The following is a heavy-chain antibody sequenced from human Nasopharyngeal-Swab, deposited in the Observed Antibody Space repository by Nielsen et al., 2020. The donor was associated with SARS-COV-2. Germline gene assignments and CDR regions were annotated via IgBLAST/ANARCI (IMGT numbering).Heavy chain of an antibody. J-gene: IGHJ6*02. CDR1: GFPFDDYA. CDR3: AKDPAGYDADYYGMDV. Sequence: SLKISCAASGFPFDDYAMNWVRQAPGKGLEWVSGMSWNRGSIGYAASVKGRFTISRDNAKNSLYLQMNSLRAEDTALYYCAKDPAGYDADYYGMDVWGQGTTVTVSS. D-gene: IGHD5-12*01. V-gene: IGHV3-9*01. CDR2: MSWNRGSI.